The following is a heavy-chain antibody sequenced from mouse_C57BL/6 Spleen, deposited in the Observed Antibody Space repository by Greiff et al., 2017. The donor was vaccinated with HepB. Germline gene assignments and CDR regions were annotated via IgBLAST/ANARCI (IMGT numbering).Heavy chain of an antibody. CDR1: GYTFTSYW. D-gene: IGHD1-1*01. Sequence: QVQLQQPGAELVKPGASVKMSCKASGYTFTSYWITWVKQRPGQGLEWIGDIYPGSGSTNYNEKLKSKATLTVDTSSSTAYMHLSRLTSEDSAVYYCARSSSYYAMDYWGQGTSVTVSS. CDR3: ARSSSYYAMDY. J-gene: IGHJ4*01. V-gene: IGHV1-55*01. CDR2: IYPGSGST.